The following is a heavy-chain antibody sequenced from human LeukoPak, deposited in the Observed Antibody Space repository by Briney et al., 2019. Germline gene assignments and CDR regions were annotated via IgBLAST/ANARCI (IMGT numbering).Heavy chain of an antibody. Sequence: GGSLRLSCAASGFIFSDYYMTWIRQAPGKGLVWVSRIKSDGSGATYADSVKGRFTISRDNAKNTLYLQMNSLRAEDTAVYYCARDRYYVLDYWGQGILVTVSS. J-gene: IGHJ4*02. CDR1: GFIFSDYY. D-gene: IGHD3-10*02. V-gene: IGHV3-74*03. CDR3: ARDRYYVLDY. CDR2: IKSDGSGA.